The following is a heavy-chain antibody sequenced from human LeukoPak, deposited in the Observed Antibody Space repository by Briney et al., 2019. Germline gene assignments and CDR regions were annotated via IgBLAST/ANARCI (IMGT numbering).Heavy chain of an antibody. CDR1: GFTFSNYD. V-gene: IGHV3-13*01. Sequence: GGSLRLSCAASGFTFSNYDMHWVRQAPGRGLEWVSSIGTAADTYYPGSVKGRFTISRANAKNSLYLQMNSLRAGDTAVYYCARGPIVGITETKGYFDYWGQGILVTVSS. CDR3: ARGPIVGITETKGYFDY. J-gene: IGHJ4*02. CDR2: IGTAADT. D-gene: IGHD1-7*01.